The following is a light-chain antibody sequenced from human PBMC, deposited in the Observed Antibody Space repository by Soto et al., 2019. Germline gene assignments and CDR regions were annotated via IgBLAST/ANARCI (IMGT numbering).Light chain of an antibody. CDR3: QQYNSYSPVT. Sequence: DIQMTQSPSTLSASVGDRVTITCRASQSISSWLAWYQQKPGKAPKLLIYDASSLESGVPSRFSGSGSGTEFTLTISSLQPDDFATYYCQQYNSYSPVTFGQGTKVENK. J-gene: IGKJ1*01. CDR2: DAS. V-gene: IGKV1-5*01. CDR1: QSISSW.